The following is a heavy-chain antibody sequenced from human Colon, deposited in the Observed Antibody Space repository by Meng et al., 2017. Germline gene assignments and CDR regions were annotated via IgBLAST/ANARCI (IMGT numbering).Heavy chain of an antibody. CDR3: ARDDGVNSAVY. J-gene: IGHJ4*02. V-gene: IGHV3-33*01. D-gene: IGHD4-23*01. Sequence: QAQLGESGGGVVQPGRSLLVSCAASGFSFSTYGMHWVRQAPGKGLEWLAVIWYDGSNKYYADSVKGRFTVSRDNPKNTVYLQMNSLRAEDTAVYYCARDDGVNSAVYWGQGTLVTVSS. CDR1: GFSFSTYG. CDR2: IWYDGSNK.